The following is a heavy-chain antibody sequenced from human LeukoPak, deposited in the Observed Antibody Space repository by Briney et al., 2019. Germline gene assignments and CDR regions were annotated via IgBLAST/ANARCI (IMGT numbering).Heavy chain of an antibody. CDR2: ISAYNGNT. D-gene: IGHD6-19*01. CDR1: GYTVTSYG. CDR3: ASFRYSSGWHKGDFDY. Sequence: ASVKVSCKASGYTVTSYGISWVRQAPGQGLEWMGWISAYNGNTNYAQKLQGRVTMTTDTSTSTAYMELRSLRSDDTAVHYCASFRYSSGWHKGDFDYWGQGTLVTVSS. J-gene: IGHJ4*02. V-gene: IGHV1-18*01.